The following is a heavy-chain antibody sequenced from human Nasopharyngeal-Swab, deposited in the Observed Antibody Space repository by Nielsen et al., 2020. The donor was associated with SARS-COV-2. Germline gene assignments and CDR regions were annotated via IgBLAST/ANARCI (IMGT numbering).Heavy chain of an antibody. CDR3: ARSDQQFLFY. V-gene: IGHV1-2*06. Sequence: WVRQAPGQGLEWMGRINPNSGGTNYAQRFQGRVTMTRDTSISTAYMELSRLRSDDTAVYYCARSDQQFLFYWGQGTLVTVSP. CDR2: INPNSGGT. D-gene: IGHD2-2*01. J-gene: IGHJ4*02.